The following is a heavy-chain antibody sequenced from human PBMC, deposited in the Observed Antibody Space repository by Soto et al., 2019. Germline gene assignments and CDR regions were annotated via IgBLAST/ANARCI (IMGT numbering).Heavy chain of an antibody. V-gene: IGHV1-24*01. Sequence: QVQLVQSWAEVKKPGASVKVSCKVSVYTLTELSMHWVRQAPGKGLEWMGGFDPEDGETIYAQKFQVRVTMTEDTATDTAYMGLSRLRAEDTAVYYCPTSGSWSIAVARSERGYFDYRGQGTLVTVPS. J-gene: IGHJ4*02. CDR2: FDPEDGET. CDR1: VYTLTELS. D-gene: IGHD6-19*01. CDR3: PTSGSWSIAVARSERGYFDY.